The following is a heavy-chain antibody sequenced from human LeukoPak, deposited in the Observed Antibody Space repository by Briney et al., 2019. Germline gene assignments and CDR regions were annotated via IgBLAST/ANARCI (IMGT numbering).Heavy chain of an antibody. CDR2: IYHSGST. Sequence: SETLSLTCTVSGYSISSGYYWGWIRQPPGKGLEWIGSIYHSGSTYYNPSLKSRVTISVDTSKNQFSLKLSSVTAADTAVYYCARVVDTASWSYYYYMDVWGKGTTVTVSS. V-gene: IGHV4-38-2*02. CDR1: GYSISSGYY. J-gene: IGHJ6*03. D-gene: IGHD5-18*01. CDR3: ARVVDTASWSYYYYMDV.